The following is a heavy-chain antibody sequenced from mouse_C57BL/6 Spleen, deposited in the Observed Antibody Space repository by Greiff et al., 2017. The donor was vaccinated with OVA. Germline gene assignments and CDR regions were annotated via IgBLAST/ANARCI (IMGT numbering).Heavy chain of an antibody. CDR1: GFTFSSYA. J-gene: IGHJ3*01. CDR2: ISSGGDYI. Sequence: EVKLQESGEGLVKPGGSLKLSCAASGFTFSSYAMSWVRQTPEKRLEWVAYISSGGDYIYYADTVKGRFTISRDNARNTLYLQMSSLKSEDTAMYYCTRGGLYDYDGAWFAYWGQGTLVTVSA. V-gene: IGHV5-9-1*02. CDR3: TRGGLYDYDGAWFAY. D-gene: IGHD2-4*01.